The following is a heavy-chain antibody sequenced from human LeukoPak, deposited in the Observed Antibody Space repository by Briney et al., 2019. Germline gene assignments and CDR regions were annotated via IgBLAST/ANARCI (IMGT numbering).Heavy chain of an antibody. CDR1: GFTFSSYS. CDR2: ISSSSSYI. J-gene: IGHJ6*02. CDR3: ARDPYSSGWHYHYYYGMDV. Sequence: QPGRSLRLSCAASGFTFSSYSMNWVRQAPGKGLEWVSSISSSSSYIYYADSVKGRFTISRDNAKNSLYLQMNSLRAEDTAVYYCARDPYSSGWHYHYYYGMDVWGQGTTVTVSS. D-gene: IGHD6-19*01. V-gene: IGHV3-21*01.